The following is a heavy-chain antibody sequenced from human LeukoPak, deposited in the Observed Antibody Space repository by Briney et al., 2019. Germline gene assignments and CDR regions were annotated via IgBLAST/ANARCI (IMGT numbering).Heavy chain of an antibody. CDR1: GGSISGFY. Sequence: SETLSLTCTVSGGSISGFYWSWVRQPPGKGLEWIGDIYYSGSTNYNPSLKSRLTISVDTSKNQFSLKLSSVTAADTAVYYCARVLQNWNDGPILDYWGQGTLVTVSS. V-gene: IGHV4-59*01. CDR3: ARVLQNWNDGPILDY. J-gene: IGHJ4*02. CDR2: IYYSGST. D-gene: IGHD1-1*01.